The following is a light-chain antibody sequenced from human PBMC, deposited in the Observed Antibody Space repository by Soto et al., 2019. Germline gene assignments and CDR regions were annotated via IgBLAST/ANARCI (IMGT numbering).Light chain of an antibody. J-gene: IGLJ1*01. CDR2: DVS. Sequence: SVLTQPVSVSGSPGQSITTSCTGASSDVGTYNSVSWYQQYPGKAPKLMIHDVSNRPSGVSNRFSGSKSGNTASLTISGLQAEDEADYYCSSYTSSGSYVFGSGTKVTVL. CDR3: SSYTSSGSYV. V-gene: IGLV2-14*01. CDR1: SSDVGTYNS.